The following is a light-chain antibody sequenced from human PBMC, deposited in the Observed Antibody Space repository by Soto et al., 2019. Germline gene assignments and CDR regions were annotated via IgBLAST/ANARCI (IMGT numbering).Light chain of an antibody. J-gene: IGLJ2*01. CDR2: DVS. Sequence: QSVLTQPASVSGSPGQSITISCTGTSSDVGGYNYVSWYQQHPGKAPKLMIYDVSNRPSGVSNRFSGSKSGNTASLTISGLQAEDEADYCCSSYTSSSFVVVGGGTKVTVL. CDR3: SSYTSSSFVV. CDR1: SSDVGGYNY. V-gene: IGLV2-14*01.